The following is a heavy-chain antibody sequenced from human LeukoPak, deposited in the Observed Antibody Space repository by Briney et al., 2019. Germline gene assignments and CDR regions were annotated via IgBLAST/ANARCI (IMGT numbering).Heavy chain of an antibody. CDR3: ARVRLADERAWAY. V-gene: IGHV1-46*01. CDR2: INPSGGST. J-gene: IGHJ4*02. D-gene: IGHD3-3*02. CDR1: GYTFTSYY. Sequence: ASVKVSCKASGYTFTSYYMHWVRQAPGQGLEWMGIINPSGGSTSYALKFQGRVTMTRDTSTSTVYMELSSLRSDDTAVYFCARVRLADERAWAYWGQGTLVTVSS.